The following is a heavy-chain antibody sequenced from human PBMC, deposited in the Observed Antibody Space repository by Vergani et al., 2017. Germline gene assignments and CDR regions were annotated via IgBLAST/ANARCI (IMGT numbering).Heavy chain of an antibody. CDR3: ARDPKSYCSGGSCFSVWGAFDI. Sequence: QVQLQESGPGLVKPPGTLSLTCAVSGDSFRSNKWWTWVRQSPGKTVEWIGEISHSESTNYNPSLKGRVTLSLDTSKNQFSLRLSSVTAADTAVYYCARDPKSYCSGGSCFSVWGAFDIWGRGTTVTVSS. J-gene: IGHJ3*02. CDR2: ISHSEST. V-gene: IGHV4-4*03. CDR1: GDSFRSNKW. D-gene: IGHD2-15*01.